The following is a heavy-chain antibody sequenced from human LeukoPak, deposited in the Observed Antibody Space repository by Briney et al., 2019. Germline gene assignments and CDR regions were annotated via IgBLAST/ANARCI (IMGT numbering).Heavy chain of an antibody. J-gene: IGHJ4*02. D-gene: IGHD2-15*01. Sequence: AETLSLTCAVTGGSFSGYYWSWIHQPPGKGLEWIGEVNHSGSTTYNPSLKSRATISVDTSKNQLSLKLSSVTAADTAVYYCARELGYCTGGNCYGGVFHYWGQGTLVTVSS. V-gene: IGHV4-34*01. CDR1: GGSFSGYY. CDR2: VNHSGST. CDR3: ARELGYCTGGNCYGGVFHY.